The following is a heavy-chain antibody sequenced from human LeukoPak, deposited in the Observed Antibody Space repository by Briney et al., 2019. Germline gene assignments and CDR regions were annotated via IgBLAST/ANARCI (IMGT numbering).Heavy chain of an antibody. CDR1: GGTFSSYA. J-gene: IGHJ6*02. Sequence: ASVKVSCKASGGTFSSYAISWVRQAPGQGLEWMGGIIPIFGTANYAQKFQGRVTITVDKSTSTAYMELSSLSSEDTAVYYCARTGSGSYGENYYYYGMDVWGQGTTVTVSS. V-gene: IGHV1-69*06. CDR3: ARTGSGSYGENYYYYGMDV. D-gene: IGHD1-26*01. CDR2: IIPIFGTA.